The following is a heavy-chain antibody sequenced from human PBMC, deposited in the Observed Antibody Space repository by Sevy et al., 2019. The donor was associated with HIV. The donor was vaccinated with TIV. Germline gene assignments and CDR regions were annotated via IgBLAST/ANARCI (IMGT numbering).Heavy chain of an antibody. Sequence: GWSLRLSCAASEFTFSSYGMHWVRQAPGKGLEWVAVISYDGSNKYYADSVKGRFTISRDNSKNTLYLQMNSLRAEDTAVYYCAKDVGEKDYYYYYGMDVWGQGTTVTVSS. CDR1: EFTFSSYG. CDR2: ISYDGSNK. CDR3: AKDVGEKDYYYYYGMDV. V-gene: IGHV3-30*18. D-gene: IGHD3-10*01. J-gene: IGHJ6*02.